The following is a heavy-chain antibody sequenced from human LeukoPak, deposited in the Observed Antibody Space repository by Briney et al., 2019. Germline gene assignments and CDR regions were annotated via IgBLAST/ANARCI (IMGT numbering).Heavy chain of an antibody. Sequence: SETLSLTCTVSGGSISSSSYYWGWIRQPPGKGLEWIGSIYYSGSTYYNPSLKSRVTISVDTSKNQFSLKLSSVTAADTAVYYCARHPGGFDPWGQGTLVTVSP. CDR1: GGSISSSSYY. CDR3: ARHPGGFDP. D-gene: IGHD1-26*01. V-gene: IGHV4-39*01. CDR2: IYYSGST. J-gene: IGHJ5*02.